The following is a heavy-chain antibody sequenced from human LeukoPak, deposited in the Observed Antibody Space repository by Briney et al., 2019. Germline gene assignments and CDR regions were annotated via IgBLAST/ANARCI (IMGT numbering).Heavy chain of an antibody. Sequence: ASVNLSCTVSGYTLSELSIHWVRQAPGKGLEWMGGFDLEDGETIYAQKFKGRVTMTEDTSTDTAYMELSGLRSEDTGVYYCATEDMGGQGTLVSVSS. CDR3: ATEDM. CDR2: FDLEDGET. V-gene: IGHV1-24*01. CDR1: GYTLSELS. J-gene: IGHJ4*02.